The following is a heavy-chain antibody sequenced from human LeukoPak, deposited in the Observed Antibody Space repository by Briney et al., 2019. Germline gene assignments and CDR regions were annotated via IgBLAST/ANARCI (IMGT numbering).Heavy chain of an antibody. V-gene: IGHV3-21*01. CDR1: GFISSNYN. J-gene: IGHJ4*02. D-gene: IGHD3-9*01. CDR2: ISSSSNYI. Sequence: GGSLRLSCAASGFISSNYNMIWVRQAPGKGLEWVSSISSSSNYIYYADSVKGRFTISRDNAKNSLFLQMNSLRAEDTAVYYCARPFGYFDWLLDYWGQGTLVTVSS. CDR3: ARPFGYFDWLLDY.